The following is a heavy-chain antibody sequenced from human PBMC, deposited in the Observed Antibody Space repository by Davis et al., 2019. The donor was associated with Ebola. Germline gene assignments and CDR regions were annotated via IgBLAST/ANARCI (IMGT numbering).Heavy chain of an antibody. CDR1: GGSISTHY. Sequence: SETLSLTCTVSGGSISTHYWSWIRQPPGKGLEWIGNIYYSGSTYYNPSLKSRVTISVDTSKIQFSLKLSSVTAADTAVYYCAREVLSTLTAFDYWGQGTLVTVSS. D-gene: IGHD4-11*01. CDR3: AREVLSTLTAFDY. CDR2: IYYSGST. J-gene: IGHJ4*02. V-gene: IGHV4-59*11.